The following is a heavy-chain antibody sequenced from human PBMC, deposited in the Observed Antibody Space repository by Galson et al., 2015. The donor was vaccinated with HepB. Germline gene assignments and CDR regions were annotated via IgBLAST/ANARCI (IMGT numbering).Heavy chain of an antibody. CDR2: ISGSANSI. D-gene: IGHD3-22*01. Sequence: SLRLSCAASGFTFSNSEMNWVRQAPGRGLEWISYISGSANSIFYADSVKGRFTISRDNAKNSLSLQMNSLRAEDTAIYYCARATMTVVVRGLNAFDIWGQGTVVTVSS. CDR1: GFTFSNSE. CDR3: ARATMTVVVRGLNAFDI. J-gene: IGHJ3*02. V-gene: IGHV3-48*03.